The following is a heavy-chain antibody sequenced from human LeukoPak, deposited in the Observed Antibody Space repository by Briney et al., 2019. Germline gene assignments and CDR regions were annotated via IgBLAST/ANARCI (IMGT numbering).Heavy chain of an antibody. CDR3: ARGARGSGTASDY. CDR1: GYVFRSYA. CDR2: ISGNGGST. J-gene: IGHJ4*02. Sequence: AGGSLRLSCAGSGYVFRSYAIHWVRQTPGKGLEWVSAISGNGGSTYHADSVKGRFTISRDNAKNTLHLQMNSLRAEDTAVYYCARGARGSGTASDYWGQGTLVTVSS. V-gene: IGHV3-74*01. D-gene: IGHD3-10*01.